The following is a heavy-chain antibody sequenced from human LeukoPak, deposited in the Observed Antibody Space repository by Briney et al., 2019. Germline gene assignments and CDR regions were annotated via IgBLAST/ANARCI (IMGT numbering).Heavy chain of an antibody. D-gene: IGHD3-3*01. V-gene: IGHV4-61*01. CDR2: IYYSGGT. Sequence: SETLSLTCTVSGGSVSSGSYYWSWIRQPPGKGLEWIGYIYYSGGTNYNPSLKSRVTISVDTSKNQFSLKLSSVTAADTAVYYCARGYYDFWSGYSQASHFDYWGQGTLVTVSS. J-gene: IGHJ4*02. CDR1: GGSVSSGSYY. CDR3: ARGYYDFWSGYSQASHFDY.